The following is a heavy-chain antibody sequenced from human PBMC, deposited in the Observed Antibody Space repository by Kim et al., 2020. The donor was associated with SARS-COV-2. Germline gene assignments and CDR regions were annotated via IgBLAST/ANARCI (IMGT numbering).Heavy chain of an antibody. Sequence: SNPSLKSRVTISVDTSKNQFSLKLSSVTAADTAVYYCARAWGGNVYYFDYWGQGTLVTVSS. D-gene: IGHD2-15*01. J-gene: IGHJ4*02. V-gene: IGHV4-59*01. CDR3: ARAWGGNVYYFDY.